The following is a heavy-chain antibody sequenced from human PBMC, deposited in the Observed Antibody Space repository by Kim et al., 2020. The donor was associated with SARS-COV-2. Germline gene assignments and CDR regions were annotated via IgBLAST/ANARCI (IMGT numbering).Heavy chain of an antibody. CDR1: GGSVSSGSYY. J-gene: IGHJ3*02. V-gene: IGHV4-61*01. CDR2: IYYSGST. Sequence: SGTLSLTCTVSGGSVSSGSYYWSWIRQPPGKGLEWIGYIYYSGSTNYNPSLKSRVTISVDTSKNQFSLKLSSVTAADTAVYYCARDANYDFWSGSALGAFEIWGQGTMVTLSS. D-gene: IGHD3-3*01. CDR3: ARDANYDFWSGSALGAFEI.